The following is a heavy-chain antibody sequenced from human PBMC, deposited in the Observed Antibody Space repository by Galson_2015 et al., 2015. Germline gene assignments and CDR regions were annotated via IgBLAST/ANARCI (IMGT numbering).Heavy chain of an antibody. V-gene: IGHV3-74*01. J-gene: IGHJ4*02. CDR3: ASLGRQWLARDY. D-gene: IGHD6-19*01. Sequence: SLRLSCAASGFTFSSYWMHWVRHAPGKGLVWVLRINSDGSSTSYADSVKGRFTISRDNAKNTLYLQMNSLRAEDTAVYYCASLGRQWLARDYWGQGTLVTVSS. CDR1: GFTFSSYW. CDR2: INSDGSST.